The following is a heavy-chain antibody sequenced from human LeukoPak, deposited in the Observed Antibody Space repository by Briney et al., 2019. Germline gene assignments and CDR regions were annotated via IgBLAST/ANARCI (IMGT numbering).Heavy chain of an antibody. J-gene: IGHJ4*02. CDR3: AKSHTSSRRNFDY. Sequence: GGSLRLSCAASGFTFSSYAMSWVRQAPGKGLEWVSAISGSGSTTYYADSVKGRFTISRDNAKNTLYLQMNSLRAEDTAVYYCAKSHTSSRRNFDYWGQGTLVTVSS. CDR2: ISGSGSTT. CDR1: GFTFSSYA. D-gene: IGHD6-13*01. V-gene: IGHV3-23*01.